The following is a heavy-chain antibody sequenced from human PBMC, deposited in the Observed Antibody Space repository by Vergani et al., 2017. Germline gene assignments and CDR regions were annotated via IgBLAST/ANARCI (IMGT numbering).Heavy chain of an antibody. CDR2: ISVNNGDT. CDR3: TRGWYYDSIAYWAY. Sequence: QVQLVQSGGEVKKPGASVKVSCKASGYTFTTYGISWVRQAPGQGLEWMGWISVNNGDTHYSQKFQGRLTMTTDTSTNTAYMELSRLRSEDTAVYYCTRGWYYDSIAYWAYWGQGTLVTVSS. J-gene: IGHJ4*02. D-gene: IGHD3-22*01. CDR1: GYTFTTYG. V-gene: IGHV1-18*01.